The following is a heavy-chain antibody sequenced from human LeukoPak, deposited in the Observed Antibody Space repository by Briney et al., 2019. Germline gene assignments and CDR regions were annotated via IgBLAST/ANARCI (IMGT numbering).Heavy chain of an antibody. V-gene: IGHV3-23*01. CDR1: GFIFRSYA. D-gene: IGHD3-3*01. CDR2: ITANGDAT. CDR3: ATFGVIVRNDYYDY. J-gene: IGHJ4*02. Sequence: PGGSLRLSCVGSGFIFRSYAVTWVRQAPGKGLEWVSSITANGDATYYADSVKGRFTTSRDNSKNTLYLQMSSLRAEDTAVYYCATFGVIVRNDYYDYWGQGALVAVSS.